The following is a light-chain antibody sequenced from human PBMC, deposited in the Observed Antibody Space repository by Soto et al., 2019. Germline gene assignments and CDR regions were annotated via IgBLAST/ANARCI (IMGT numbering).Light chain of an antibody. J-gene: IGLJ1*01. CDR1: SSNIGAGHD. CDR2: GKN. Sequence: QSVLTQPPSVSGAPGQRVTISCTGSSSNIGAGHDVHWYQQLPGTAPKLLIYGKNNRPSGVPDRFSVSKSGTSASLAITGLQAEDEADYYFQSYDNSLSGSYVFGTGTKVTVL. CDR3: QSYDNSLSGSYV. V-gene: IGLV1-40*01.